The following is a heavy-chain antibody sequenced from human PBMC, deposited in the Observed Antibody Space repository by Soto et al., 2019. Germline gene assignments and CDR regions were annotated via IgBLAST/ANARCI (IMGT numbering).Heavy chain of an antibody. J-gene: IGHJ3*02. V-gene: IGHV1-24*01. Sequence: GASVKVTWKVSGCTLAELSMHWVRQAPGKGLEWMGGFDPEDGETIYAQKFQGRVTMTEDTSTDTAYMELSSLRSEDTAVYYCATCPGGSCDVYYIWTQRSMVTVSS. D-gene: IGHD2-15*01. CDR3: ATCPGGSCDVYYI. CDR1: GCTLAELS. CDR2: FDPEDGET.